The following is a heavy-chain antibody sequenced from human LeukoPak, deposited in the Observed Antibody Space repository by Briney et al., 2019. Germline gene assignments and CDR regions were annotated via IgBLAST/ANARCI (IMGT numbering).Heavy chain of an antibody. Sequence: GGSLRLSCAGSGFTFGGYGMHWFRQTPGKGLEWVAVAYDGSRAFYADSVKGRFTISRDNSKNTMSVQMDDLRAEDTAVYYCTRYNNDHFDYWGQGTLVTVSS. D-gene: IGHD1-14*01. V-gene: IGHV3-33*01. CDR1: GFTFGGYG. CDR2: AYDGSRA. CDR3: TRYNNDHFDY. J-gene: IGHJ4*02.